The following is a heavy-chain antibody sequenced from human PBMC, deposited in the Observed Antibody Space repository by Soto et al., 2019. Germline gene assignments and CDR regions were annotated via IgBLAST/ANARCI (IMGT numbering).Heavy chain of an antibody. V-gene: IGHV1-69*13. J-gene: IGHJ6*02. Sequence: SVKVSCKASGGTFDNYAVSWVRQAPGQGLEWMGGIIPMFETVNYAQRFQGRLTIAADESTSTAYMELTSLTSADTAIYFCARGLRTGNYGTDVWGQGTTVTVSS. CDR1: GGTFDNYA. D-gene: IGHD2-15*01. CDR2: IIPMFETV. CDR3: ARGLRTGNYGTDV.